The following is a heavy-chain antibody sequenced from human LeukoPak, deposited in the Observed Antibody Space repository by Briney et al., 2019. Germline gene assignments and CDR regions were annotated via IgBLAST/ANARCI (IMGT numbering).Heavy chain of an antibody. CDR2: ISLSGST. Sequence: SETLSLTCTVSGGSISSSYWTWIRQPAGRGLEWIGRISLSGSTNYNPSLKGRVTMSVDTSQDQFSLKLSSVTAADTAVYYCAGRYSGYADYWGQGTLVTVSS. CDR1: GGSISSSY. V-gene: IGHV4-4*07. D-gene: IGHD5-12*01. J-gene: IGHJ4*02. CDR3: AGRYSGYADY.